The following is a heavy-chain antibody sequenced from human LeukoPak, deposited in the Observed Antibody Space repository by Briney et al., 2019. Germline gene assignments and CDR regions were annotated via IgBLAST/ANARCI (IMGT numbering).Heavy chain of an antibody. D-gene: IGHD2/OR15-2a*01. V-gene: IGHV3-23*01. CDR3: ATWAFYHNLDV. Sequence: PGGSLRLSCAASGFTFSSYAMSWVRQAPGKGLGWVSAISGSGGSTYYADSVKGRFTISRDNSKNSLYLQMNSLTSEDTALYYCATWAFYHNLDVWGQGTTVIVSS. CDR1: GFTFSSYA. J-gene: IGHJ6*02. CDR2: ISGSGGST.